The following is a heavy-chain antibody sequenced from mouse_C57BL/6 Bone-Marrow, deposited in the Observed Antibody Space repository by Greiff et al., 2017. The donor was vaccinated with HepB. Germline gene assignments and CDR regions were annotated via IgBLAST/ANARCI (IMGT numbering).Heavy chain of an antibody. V-gene: IGHV5-16*01. Sequence: EVKLMESEGGLVQPGSSMKLSCTASGFTFSDYYMAWVRQVPEKGLEWVANINYDGSSTYYLDSLKSRFIISRDNAKNILYLQMSSLKSEDTATYYCARDEGDYFDYWGQGTTLTFSS. CDR2: INYDGSST. CDR3: ARDEGDYFDY. CDR1: GFTFSDYY. J-gene: IGHJ2*01.